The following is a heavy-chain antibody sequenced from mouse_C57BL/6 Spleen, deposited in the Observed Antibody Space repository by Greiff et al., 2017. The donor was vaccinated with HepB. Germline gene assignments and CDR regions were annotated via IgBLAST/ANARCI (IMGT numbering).Heavy chain of an antibody. D-gene: IGHD2-3*01. Sequence: QVHVKQPGAELVRPGSSVKLSCKASGYTFTSYWMHLVKQRPIQGLEWIGNIDPSDSETHYNQKFKDKATLTVDKSSSTAYMQLSSLTSEDSAVYYCARDGYYYFDYWGQGTTLTVSS. V-gene: IGHV1-52*01. CDR3: ARDGYYYFDY. CDR1: GYTFTSYW. CDR2: IDPSDSET. J-gene: IGHJ2*01.